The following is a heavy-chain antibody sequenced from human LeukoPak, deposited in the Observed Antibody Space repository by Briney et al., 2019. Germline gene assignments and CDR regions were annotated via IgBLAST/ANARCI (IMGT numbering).Heavy chain of an antibody. D-gene: IGHD3-10*01. V-gene: IGHV5-51*01. CDR1: GYSSTSYW. Sequence: PGESLKISCKGSGYSSTSYWIGWVRQMPGKGLEWMGIIYPGDSDTRYSPPFQGQVTISADKSISTAYLQWSSLKASDTAMYYCARSSGSYYTRSPGYYYYGMDVWGQGTTVTVSS. J-gene: IGHJ6*02. CDR2: IYPGDSDT. CDR3: ARSSGSYYTRSPGYYYYGMDV.